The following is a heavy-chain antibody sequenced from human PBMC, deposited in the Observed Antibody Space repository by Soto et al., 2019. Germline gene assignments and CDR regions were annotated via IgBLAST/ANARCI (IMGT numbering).Heavy chain of an antibody. CDR1: GFTLGNYG. V-gene: IGHV3-74*01. CDR3: ATAEVDY. CDR2: MKSNGSTT. Sequence: PGGSLSLSCAASGFTLGNYGMNWVRQAPGKGLEWVSRMKSNGSTTNYADSVKGRFTVSRDNARNTLHLQMNSLRAEDTAVYYCATAEVDYWGQGTLVTVSS. J-gene: IGHJ4*02.